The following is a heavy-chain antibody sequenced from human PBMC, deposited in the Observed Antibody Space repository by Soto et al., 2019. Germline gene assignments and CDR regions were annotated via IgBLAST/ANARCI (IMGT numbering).Heavy chain of an antibody. CDR2: IYYSGST. J-gene: IGHJ3*01. D-gene: IGHD4-17*01. CDR1: GGSIGYYY. V-gene: IGHV4-59*01. CDR3: ARERGVTTNDAFDV. Sequence: PSETLSLTCTVSGGSIGYYYWTWIRQPPGKGLEWIGFIYYSGSTNYNPSLKSRVTMSVDTSKNQFSLTLTSVTAADTAVYYCARERGVTTNDAFDVWGRGAMVT.